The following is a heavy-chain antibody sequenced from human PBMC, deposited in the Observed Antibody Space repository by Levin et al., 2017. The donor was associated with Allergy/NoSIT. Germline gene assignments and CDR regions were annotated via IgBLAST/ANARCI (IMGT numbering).Heavy chain of an antibody. V-gene: IGHV3-48*01. D-gene: IGHD3-16*01. J-gene: IGHJ5*02. Sequence: QAGGSLRLSCVATGFASSRYSLNWVRQAPGQGLEWIAHINSNNFAIEYAASVRGRFTISRDDARNSLYLQMNNLSGDDTATYFCARDAWGSYRYWFDLWGQGVQVTVSS. CDR3: ARDAWGSYRYWFDL. CDR2: INSNNFAI. CDR1: GFASSRYS.